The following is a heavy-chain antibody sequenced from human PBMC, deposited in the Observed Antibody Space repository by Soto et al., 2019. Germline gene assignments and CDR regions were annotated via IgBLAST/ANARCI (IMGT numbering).Heavy chain of an antibody. CDR2: ISSSSSYI. J-gene: IGHJ6*03. D-gene: IGHD1-26*01. CDR1: GFTFSSYS. Sequence: GGSLRLSCAASGFTFSSYSMNWVRQAPGKGLEWVSSISSSSSYIYYADSVKGRFTISRDNAKNSLYLQMNSLRAEDTAVYYCARDPSGSYYYYYMDVWGKGTTVTV. CDR3: ARDPSGSYYYYYMDV. V-gene: IGHV3-21*01.